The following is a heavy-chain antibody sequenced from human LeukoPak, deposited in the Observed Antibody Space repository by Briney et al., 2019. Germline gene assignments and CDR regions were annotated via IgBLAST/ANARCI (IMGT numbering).Heavy chain of an antibody. D-gene: IGHD4-23*01. J-gene: IGHJ4*02. Sequence: GGSLRLSCAASGFTFSTYAMNWIRKAPGKGLEWISYITGSRGPIYYADSVKGRFTISRDNANNSLFLHMNSLRAEDTAVYYCARDLSVVTPEGFDSWGQGTLVIVSS. CDR3: ARDLSVVTPEGFDS. V-gene: IGHV3-48*01. CDR1: GFTFSTYA. CDR2: ITGSRGPI.